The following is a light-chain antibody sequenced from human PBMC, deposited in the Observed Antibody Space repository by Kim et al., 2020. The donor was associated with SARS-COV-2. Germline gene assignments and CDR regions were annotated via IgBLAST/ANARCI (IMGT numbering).Light chain of an antibody. Sequence: DIQMTQSPSSLSASVGDRVTITCRASQTISTYLNWYHQKPGKDPKLLIYATSNLQNGVPSRFSGSGSGTDFTLTISSLQPEDFAIYYCQQTYGTPTFGQGTKLEI. V-gene: IGKV1-39*01. J-gene: IGKJ2*01. CDR1: QTISTY. CDR3: QQTYGTPT. CDR2: ATS.